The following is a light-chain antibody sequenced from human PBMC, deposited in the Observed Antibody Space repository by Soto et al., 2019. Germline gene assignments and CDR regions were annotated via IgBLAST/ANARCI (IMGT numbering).Light chain of an antibody. V-gene: IGKV1-33*01. CDR1: QDISKY. CDR2: DGS. Sequence: DIQMTQSPSSLSASVGDRVTITCQASQDISKYLNWYRQKPGKAPQLLIYDGSSLETGVPSRFSGSGSGTDFTFTISSLQPEDFATYYCHQYDDLPPTFGQGTKLEIK. J-gene: IGKJ2*01. CDR3: HQYDDLPPT.